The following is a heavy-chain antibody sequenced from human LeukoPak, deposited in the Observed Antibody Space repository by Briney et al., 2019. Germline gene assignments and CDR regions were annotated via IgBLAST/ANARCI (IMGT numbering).Heavy chain of an antibody. CDR3: ARFIHLGEYKHYVDY. CDR2: IYYRGST. D-gene: IGHD3-16*01. Sequence: SETLSLTCTVSGGSISSNFYYWGWIRQPPGKGLEWIGNIYYRGSTYYNPSLRSRVTISVDTSKNQFSLKLTSVTAADTAVYYCARFIHLGEYKHYVDYWGQGTLVTVSS. V-gene: IGHV4-39*01. CDR1: GGSISSNFYY. J-gene: IGHJ4*02.